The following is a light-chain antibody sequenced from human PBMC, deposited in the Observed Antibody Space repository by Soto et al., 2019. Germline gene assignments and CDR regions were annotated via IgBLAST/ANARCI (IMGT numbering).Light chain of an antibody. CDR1: SSNFGAGFA. CDR3: QSYDSSLSGYV. V-gene: IGLV1-40*01. CDR2: GST. J-gene: IGLJ1*01. Sequence: QSVLTQPPSVSGAPGQRVTISCTGSSSNFGAGFAVHWYQQLPGTAPRLLIYGSTNRPSGVPDRFSGSKSGTSASLVITGLQAEDEADYYCQSYDSSLSGYVFGTGTKLTVL.